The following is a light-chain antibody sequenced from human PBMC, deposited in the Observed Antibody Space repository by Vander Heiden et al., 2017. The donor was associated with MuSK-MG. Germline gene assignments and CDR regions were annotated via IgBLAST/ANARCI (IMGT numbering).Light chain of an antibody. CDR1: QSISYW. CDR3: QQYNSDST. J-gene: IGKJ2*01. CDR2: KAS. V-gene: IGKV1-5*03. Sequence: DIQMTQSPSTLSASVGDRVTITCRASQSISYWLAWNQQKPGKAPKLLIYKASNLETGVPSRFSGSGSGTEFSLTISSLQPDDFATYYCQQYNSDSTFGQGTKLEIK.